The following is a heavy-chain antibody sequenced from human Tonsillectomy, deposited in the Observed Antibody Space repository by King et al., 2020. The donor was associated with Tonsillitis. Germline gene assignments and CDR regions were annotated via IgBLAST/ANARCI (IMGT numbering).Heavy chain of an antibody. V-gene: IGHV1-2*02. CDR2: INPNSGGT. Sequence: VQLVESGAEVKKPGASVKVSCKTSKYTFTDHYVHWMRQAPGQGLEWMGWINPNSGGTKYAQKFQGRVTMTRDTSISTAYMELNRLRSDDTAMYYCARDMTVIVVVPAGWLDPWGQGTLVTVSS. D-gene: IGHD2-15*01. J-gene: IGHJ5*02. CDR3: ARDMTVIVVVPAGWLDP. CDR1: KYTFTDHY.